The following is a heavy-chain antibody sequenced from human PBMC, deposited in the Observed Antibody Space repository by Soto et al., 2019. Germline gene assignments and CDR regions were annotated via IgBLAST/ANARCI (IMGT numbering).Heavy chain of an antibody. CDR3: AREFLPMYYYDISGYPGNGMDV. Sequence: GASVKVSCKASGYTFTSYDINWVRQATGQGLERMGWMNPNSGNTGYAQKFQGRVTMTRNTSISTAYIELSSLRSEDTAVYYCAREFLPMYYYDISGYPGNGMDVWGKGTRFTVSS. V-gene: IGHV1-8*01. D-gene: IGHD3-22*01. J-gene: IGHJ6*04. CDR2: MNPNSGNT. CDR1: GYTFTSYD.